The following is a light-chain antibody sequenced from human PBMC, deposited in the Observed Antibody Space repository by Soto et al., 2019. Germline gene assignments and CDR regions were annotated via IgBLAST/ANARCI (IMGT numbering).Light chain of an antibody. J-gene: IGLJ1*01. V-gene: IGLV2-14*01. CDR2: EVN. Sequence: QSGLTQPASVSGSPGQSITISCTGASSDVGDYNYVSWYQHHPGKAPKLLIYEVNNRPSGVSDRFSGSKSGNVASLTISWLQAEDEADYYCSSYTSSSTYVFGNGTKVTVL. CDR3: SSYTSSSTYV. CDR1: SSDVGDYNY.